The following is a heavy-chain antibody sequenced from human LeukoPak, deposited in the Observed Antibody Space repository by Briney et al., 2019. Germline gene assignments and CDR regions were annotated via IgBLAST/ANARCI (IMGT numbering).Heavy chain of an antibody. V-gene: IGHV5-51*01. CDR2: IYPGDSDT. CDR3: ARRPSGGPNWFDP. D-gene: IGHD4-23*01. J-gene: IGHJ5*02. Sequence: GESLKISCRVSGYTFTKYWIGWVRQMPGKGLEWMGIIYPGDSDTRYSPSFQGQVTISADKSISTAYLQWSSLEASDTAMYYCARRPSGGPNWFDPWGQGTLVTVSS. CDR1: GYTFTKYW.